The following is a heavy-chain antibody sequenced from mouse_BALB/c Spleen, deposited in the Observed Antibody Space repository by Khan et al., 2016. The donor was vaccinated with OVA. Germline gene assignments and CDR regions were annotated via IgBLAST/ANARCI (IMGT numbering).Heavy chain of an antibody. J-gene: IGHJ4*01. Sequence: QVQLKQSGPGLVAPSQSLSITCTISGFSLTNFGVHWVRQPPGKGLEWLVVIWSDGSTAYNSALNSRLSISKDNSKSQVFLKMISLQTIDTAMYYCARQPYYHYYIMDYWGQGTSVTVAS. CDR1: GFSLTNFG. CDR2: IWSDGST. D-gene: IGHD2-10*01. V-gene: IGHV2-6-1*01. CDR3: ARQPYYHYYIMDY.